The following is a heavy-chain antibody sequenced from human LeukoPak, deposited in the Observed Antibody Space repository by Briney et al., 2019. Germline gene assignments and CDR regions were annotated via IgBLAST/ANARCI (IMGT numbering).Heavy chain of an antibody. J-gene: IGHJ4*02. CDR2: VSGSGGST. V-gene: IGHV3-23*01. CDR1: GFTFSSYA. Sequence: PGASLRLSGAASGFTFSSYAMSWVRQAPGTGLEWVSTVSGSGGSTYYADSVKGRFTISRDNSKNTLYLQMNSLRADDTAVYYCAKTGSSGWYYFDYWGQGTLVTVSS. D-gene: IGHD6-19*01. CDR3: AKTGSSGWYYFDY.